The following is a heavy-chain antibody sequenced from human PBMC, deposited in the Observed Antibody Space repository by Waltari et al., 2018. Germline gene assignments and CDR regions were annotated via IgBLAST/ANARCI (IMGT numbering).Heavy chain of an antibody. J-gene: IGHJ4*02. D-gene: IGHD2-2*01. CDR3: ASCPLYQLHYYFDY. CDR2: ISSSSTI. V-gene: IGHV3-48*04. CDR1: GFTFSTYR. Sequence: EVQLVESGGGLVQPGGSLRLSCAASGFTFSTYRMNWVRQAPGKGLEWVSYISSSSTIYYADSVKGRFTISRDNAKNSLYLQMNSLRAEDTAVYYCASCPLYQLHYYFDYWGQGTLVTVSS.